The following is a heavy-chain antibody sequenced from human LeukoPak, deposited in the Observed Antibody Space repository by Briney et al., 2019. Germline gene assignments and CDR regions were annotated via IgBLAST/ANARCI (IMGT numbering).Heavy chain of an antibody. Sequence: GASVKVSCKASGYTFTGYYMHWVRQAPGQGLEWMGWINPNSGGTNYAQKFQGRVTMTRDTSISTAYMELSRLRSDDTAVYYCARGEQQLVSAEGYDYWGQGTLVTVSS. CDR2: INPNSGGT. J-gene: IGHJ4*02. CDR3: ARGEQQLVSAEGYDY. CDR1: GYTFTGYY. V-gene: IGHV1-2*02. D-gene: IGHD6-13*01.